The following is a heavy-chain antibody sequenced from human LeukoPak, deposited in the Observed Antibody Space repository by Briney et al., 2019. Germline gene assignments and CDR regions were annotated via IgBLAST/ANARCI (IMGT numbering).Heavy chain of an antibody. Sequence: SQTLSLTCTVSGGTISSSSYYWSWIRQPAGKGLEWIGRIYTSGSTNYNPSLKSRVTISVDTSKNQFSLKLTSVTAADTAVYYCARRDDYSSSLDYWGQGTLVTVSA. D-gene: IGHD6-6*01. V-gene: IGHV4-61*02. CDR3: ARRDDYSSSLDY. J-gene: IGHJ4*02. CDR2: IYTSGST. CDR1: GGTISSSSYY.